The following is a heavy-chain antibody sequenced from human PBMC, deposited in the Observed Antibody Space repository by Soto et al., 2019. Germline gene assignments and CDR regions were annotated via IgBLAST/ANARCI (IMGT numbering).Heavy chain of an antibody. J-gene: IGHJ6*02. CDR3: ARDGIVVAPDATGTYCYGMAV. CDR2: SSADKGDT. Sequence: QVQLVQTGAEVKKPGASVKVSCKASGYTFTNYGISWVRQAPGQGLERMGWSSADKGDTNYAQKFQGRVTMTTATSTRTGYMELRSLGSDDTAVYYCARDGIVVAPDATGTYCYGMAVWGQGTTVTVSS. CDR1: GYTFTNYG. V-gene: IGHV1-18*01. D-gene: IGHD2-2*01.